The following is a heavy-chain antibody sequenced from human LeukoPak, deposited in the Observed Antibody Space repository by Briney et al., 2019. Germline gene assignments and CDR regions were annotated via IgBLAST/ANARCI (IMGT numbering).Heavy chain of an antibody. D-gene: IGHD3-10*01. J-gene: IGHJ4*02. CDR2: INHSGST. V-gene: IGHV4-34*01. CDR3: ARVGLWFGFDY. CDR1: GGSFSGYY. Sequence: SETLSLTCAVYGGSFSGYYWSWIRQPPGKGLEWIGEINHSGSTNYNPSLKSRVTISVDTSKNQFSLKLSSVTAADTAVYYCARVGLWFGFDYWGQGTLVTVSS.